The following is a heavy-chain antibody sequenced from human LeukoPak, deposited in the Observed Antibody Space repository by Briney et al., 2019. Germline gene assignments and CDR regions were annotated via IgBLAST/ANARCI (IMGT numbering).Heavy chain of an antibody. Sequence: GGSLRLSCAASGFTFSSYSMNWVRQAPGKGLEWVSSISSSSSYIYYADSVKGRFTISRDNSKNTLYLQMNSLRAEDTAVYYCAKRPIAVAGPGNFDYWGQGTLVTVSS. CDR3: AKRPIAVAGPGNFDY. CDR2: ISSSSSYI. J-gene: IGHJ4*02. V-gene: IGHV3-21*01. D-gene: IGHD6-19*01. CDR1: GFTFSSYS.